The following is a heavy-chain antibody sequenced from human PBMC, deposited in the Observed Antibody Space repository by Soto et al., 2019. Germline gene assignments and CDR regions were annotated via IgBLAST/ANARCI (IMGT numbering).Heavy chain of an antibody. J-gene: IGHJ6*02. CDR1: GGTFSSYA. CDR2: IIPIFGTA. CDR3: ASSVQLERLGYYYCGMDV. D-gene: IGHD1-1*01. V-gene: IGHV1-69*01. Sequence: QVQLVQSGAEVKKPGSSVKVSCTASGGTFSSYAISWVRQAPGQGLEWMGGIIPIFGTANYAQKFQGRVTITADESTSTAYMELSSLRSEDTAVYYCASSVQLERLGYYYCGMDVWGQGTTVTVSS.